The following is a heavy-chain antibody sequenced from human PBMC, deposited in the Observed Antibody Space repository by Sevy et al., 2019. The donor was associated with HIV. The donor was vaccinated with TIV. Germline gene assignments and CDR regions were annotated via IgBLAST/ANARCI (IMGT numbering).Heavy chain of an antibody. CDR3: AKDLAGPGRRYFDY. V-gene: IGHV3-23*01. J-gene: IGHJ4*02. CDR2: LSFGCGEI. Sequence: GGSLRLSCAASGFTFNKYSMSWVRQPPGKGLEWVATLSFGCGEINYADSVKGRFTISRDDSKNTLYLQMDSLRAEDTAIYYCAKDLAGPGRRYFDYWGQGTLVTVSS. D-gene: IGHD6-13*01. CDR1: GFTFNKYS.